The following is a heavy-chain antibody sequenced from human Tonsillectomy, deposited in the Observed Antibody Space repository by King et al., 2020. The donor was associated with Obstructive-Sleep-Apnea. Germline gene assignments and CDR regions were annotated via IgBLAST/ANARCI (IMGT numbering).Heavy chain of an antibody. V-gene: IGHV3-23*04. CDR2: ISGSGGST. Sequence: VQLVESGGGLAQPGGSLRLSCAVSGFTFNNYAMSWVRQTPGKGLDWVSVISGSGGSTYYADSVKGRVTISRDKSKNTLYLQMNNLGAEDTAVYYCAKGVASSGWYNPFDYWGQGTLVTVSS. CDR1: GFTFNNYA. D-gene: IGHD6-19*01. CDR3: AKGVASSGWYNPFDY. J-gene: IGHJ4*02.